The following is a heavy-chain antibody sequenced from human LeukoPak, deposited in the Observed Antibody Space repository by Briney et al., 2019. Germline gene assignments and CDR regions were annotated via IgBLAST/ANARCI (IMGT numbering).Heavy chain of an antibody. CDR2: IYYNGNT. J-gene: IGHJ3*01. V-gene: IGHV4-28*01. CDR1: GYSISSNTW. D-gene: IGHD6-19*01. CDR3: ARNQAVAANRGASDV. Sequence: SDTLSLTCAVSGYSISSNTWWAWVRQPPGKGLEWIGYIYYNGNTYYNPYNPSLTSRVTMSVDTSKNQFSLKLDSVTEIDTAMYYCARNQAVAANRGASDVWGQGTMVTVSS.